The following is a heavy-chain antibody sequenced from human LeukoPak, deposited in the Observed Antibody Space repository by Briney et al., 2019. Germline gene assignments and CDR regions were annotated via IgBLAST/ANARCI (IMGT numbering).Heavy chain of an antibody. Sequence: SVKVSFKASGYTFTSYGISWVRQPPAQGLGWMGWISIYNGNTNYAQKLQGRVTMNTDIYTSTAYMELRSMRSDDTAVYYCARGDHYDYWGQGTLVTVSS. J-gene: IGHJ4*02. D-gene: IGHD2-21*02. V-gene: IGHV1-18*01. CDR3: ARGDHYDY. CDR1: GYTFTSYG. CDR2: ISIYNGNT.